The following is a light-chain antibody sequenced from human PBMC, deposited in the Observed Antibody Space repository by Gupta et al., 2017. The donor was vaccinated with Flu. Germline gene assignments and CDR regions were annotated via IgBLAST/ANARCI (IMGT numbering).Light chain of an antibody. CDR3: SSYTSSSTVI. J-gene: IGLJ2*01. CDR2: EVS. Sequence: TSSDVGGYDYVSWFQQHPGKAPKLILYEVSNRPSGVSNRFSGSKSGNTASLTISGLQTEDETDYYCSSYTSSSTVIFGGGTKLTVL. CDR1: SSDVGGYDY. V-gene: IGLV2-14*01.